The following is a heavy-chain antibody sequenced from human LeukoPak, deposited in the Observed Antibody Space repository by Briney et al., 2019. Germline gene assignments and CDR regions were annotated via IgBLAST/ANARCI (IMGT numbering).Heavy chain of an antibody. J-gene: IGHJ4*02. CDR2: ISSSSSYI. Sequence: GGSLRLSCAASGFTFSSYSMNWVRQAPGKGLEWVSSISSSSSYIYNADSVKGRFTISRDNAKNSLYLQMNSLRAEDTAVYYCAHSSSWRGSEFDYWGQGTLVTVSS. CDR1: GFTFSSYS. CDR3: AHSSSWRGSEFDY. V-gene: IGHV3-21*01. D-gene: IGHD6-13*01.